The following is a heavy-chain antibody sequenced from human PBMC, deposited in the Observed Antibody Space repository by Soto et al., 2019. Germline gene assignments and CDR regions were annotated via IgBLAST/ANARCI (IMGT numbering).Heavy chain of an antibody. D-gene: IGHD6-13*01. CDR1: GGSISSSNW. J-gene: IGHJ6*02. CDR2: IYHSGST. V-gene: IGHV4-4*02. Sequence: SETLSLTCAVSGGSISSSNWWSWVRQPPGKGLEWIGEIYHSGSTNYNPSLKSRVTISVDKSKNQFSLKLSSVTAADTAVYYCARTPGGIATTPGMDVWGQGTTVTVSS. CDR3: ARTPGGIATTPGMDV.